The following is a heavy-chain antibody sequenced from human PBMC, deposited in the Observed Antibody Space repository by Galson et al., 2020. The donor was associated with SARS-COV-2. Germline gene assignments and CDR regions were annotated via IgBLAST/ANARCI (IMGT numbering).Heavy chain of an antibody. D-gene: IGHD1-26*01. CDR3: ARDSSYRQDYYYYGMDV. V-gene: IGHV1-18*01. J-gene: IGHJ6*02. Sequence: ASVKVSCKASGYTFTSYGISWVRQAPGQGLEWMGWISAYNGNTNYAQKLQGRVTMTTDTSTSTAYMELRSLRSDDTAVYYCARDSSYRQDYYYYGMDVWGQGTTVTVSS. CDR2: ISAYNGNT. CDR1: GYTFTSYG.